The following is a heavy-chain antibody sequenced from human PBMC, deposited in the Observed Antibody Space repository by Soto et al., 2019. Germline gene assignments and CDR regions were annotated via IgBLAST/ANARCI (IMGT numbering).Heavy chain of an antibody. Sequence: EVQLLESGGGLVQPGGSLRLSCAASGFTFSSYAMSWVRQAPGKGLEWVSAISGSGGSTYYADSVKGRFTISRDNSKNSLYLQMNSLRAEDTAVYYCAKSDDFCSGQHAGYYYYGMDVWGQGTTVTVSS. CDR3: AKSDDFCSGQHAGYYYYGMDV. J-gene: IGHJ6*02. D-gene: IGHD3-3*01. CDR2: ISGSGGST. CDR1: GFTFSSYA. V-gene: IGHV3-23*01.